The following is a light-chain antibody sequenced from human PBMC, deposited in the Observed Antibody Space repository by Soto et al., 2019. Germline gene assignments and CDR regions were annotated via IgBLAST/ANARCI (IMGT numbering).Light chain of an antibody. Sequence: DIQMTQSPSSLSASVGARVTITCRASQSISSYLNWYQQKPGKAPKLLLYSASSLQSGVPSRFSGSGSGTDFTLTISSLQHEDFATYYCQQSYSTPPLTFGGGTQVEIK. J-gene: IGKJ4*01. CDR3: QQSYSTPPLT. CDR2: SAS. CDR1: QSISSY. V-gene: IGKV1-39*01.